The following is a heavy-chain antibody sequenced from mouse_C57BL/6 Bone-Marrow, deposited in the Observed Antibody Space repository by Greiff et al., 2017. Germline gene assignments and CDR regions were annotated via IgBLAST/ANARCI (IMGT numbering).Heavy chain of an antibody. CDR1: GYTFTSYW. CDR2: IYPSDSET. CDR3: ARLDYAWFAY. J-gene: IGHJ3*01. D-gene: IGHD2-4*01. Sequence: VKLQQPGAELVRPGSSVKLSCKASGYTFTSYWMDWVKQRPGQGLEWIGNIYPSDSETHYNQKFKDKATLTVDKSSSTAYMQLSSLTSEDSAVYYCARLDYAWFAYWGQGTLVTVSA. V-gene: IGHV1-61*01.